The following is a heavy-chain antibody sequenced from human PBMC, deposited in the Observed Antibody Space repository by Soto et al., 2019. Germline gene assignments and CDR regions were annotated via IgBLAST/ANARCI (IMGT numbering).Heavy chain of an antibody. J-gene: IGHJ6*02. V-gene: IGHV1-69*13. CDR2: IIPIFGTA. D-gene: IGHD2-15*01. CDR1: GGTFSSYA. Sequence: GASVKVSCKASGGTFSSYAISWVRQAPGQGLEWMGGIIPIFGTANYAQKFQGRVTITADESTSTAYMELSSLRSEDTAVYYCASSKFEYCSGGSCLGVWGQGTTVTVSS. CDR3: ASSKFEYCSGGSCLGV.